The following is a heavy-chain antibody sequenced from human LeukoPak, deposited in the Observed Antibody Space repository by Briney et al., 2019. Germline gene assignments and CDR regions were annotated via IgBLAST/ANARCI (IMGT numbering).Heavy chain of an antibody. V-gene: IGHV3-30*03. J-gene: IGHJ4*02. CDR1: GFTFSSYG. Sequence: GGSLRLSCAASGFTFSSYGMHWVRQAPGKGLEWVAVISYDGSNKYYADSVKGRFTISRDNSKNTLYLRMNSLRAEDTAVYYCEVVVAATRVDYWGQGTLVTVSS. CDR2: ISYDGSNK. D-gene: IGHD2-15*01. CDR3: EVVVAATRVDY.